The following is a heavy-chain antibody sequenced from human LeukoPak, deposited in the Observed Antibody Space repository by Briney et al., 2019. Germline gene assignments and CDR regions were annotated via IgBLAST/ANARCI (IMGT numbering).Heavy chain of an antibody. CDR3: ARRAAYYYYYGMDV. Sequence: GASVKVSCKASGYTFTSYDINWVRQATGQGLEWMGWMNPNSGNTGYAQKFQGRVTMTRNTSISTAYMELSSLRSEDTAVYYCARRAAYYYYYGMDVWGQGTTVTVSS. J-gene: IGHJ6*02. D-gene: IGHD6-13*01. V-gene: IGHV1-8*01. CDR2: MNPNSGNT. CDR1: GYTFTSYD.